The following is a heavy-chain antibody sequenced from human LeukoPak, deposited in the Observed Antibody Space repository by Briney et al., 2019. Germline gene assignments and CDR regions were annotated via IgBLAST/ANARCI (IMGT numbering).Heavy chain of an antibody. CDR2: IYTSGST. CDR3: ARGQVGATTDY. CDR1: GGSISSGSYY. J-gene: IGHJ4*02. Sequence: SETLSLTCTVSGGSISSGSYYWSWIRQPAGKGLEWIGRIYTSGSTNHTPSLKSRVTISVDTSKTPFSLKLSSVTAADPAVYYCARGQVGATTDYWGQGTLVTVSS. D-gene: IGHD1-26*01. V-gene: IGHV4-61*02.